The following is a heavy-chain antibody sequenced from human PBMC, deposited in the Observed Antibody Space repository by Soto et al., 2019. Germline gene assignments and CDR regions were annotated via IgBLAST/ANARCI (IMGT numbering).Heavy chain of an antibody. D-gene: IGHD3-22*01. CDR1: GGTFSSYA. J-gene: IGHJ5*02. CDR2: IIPIFGTA. CDR3: ARGGTYYYDSSGYFLSWFDP. Sequence: SVKVSCKASGGTFSSYAISWVRQAPGQGLEWMGGIIPIFGTANYAQKFQGRVTITADESTSTAYMELSSLRSEDTAVYYCARGGTYYYDSSGYFLSWFDPWGQGTLVTVSS. V-gene: IGHV1-69*13.